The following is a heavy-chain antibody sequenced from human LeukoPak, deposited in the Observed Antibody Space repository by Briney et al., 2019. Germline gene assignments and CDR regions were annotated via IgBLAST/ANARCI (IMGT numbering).Heavy chain of an antibody. CDR3: ASWYNWNYAYFDY. Sequence: PSETLSLTCTVSGGSITSGGYFWGWIRQPPGKGLEWIGSIYYSGSTYYNPSLKSRVTISVDTSKNQFSLKLSSVTAADTAVYYCASWYNWNYAYFDYWGQGTLVTVSS. J-gene: IGHJ4*02. V-gene: IGHV4-39*01. CDR2: IYYSGST. CDR1: GGSITSGGYF. D-gene: IGHD1-7*01.